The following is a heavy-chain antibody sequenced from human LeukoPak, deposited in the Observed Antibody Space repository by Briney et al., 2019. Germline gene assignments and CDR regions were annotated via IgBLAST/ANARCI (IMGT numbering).Heavy chain of an antibody. CDR2: IYYSGST. CDR3: ARTYYYGSGSYHFDY. V-gene: IGHV4-30-4*01. Sequence: SQTLSLTCTVSGGSISSGDYYWSWIRQPPGKGLEWIGYIYYSGSTYYNPSLKSRVTISVDTSKNQFSLKLSSVTAADTAVYYCARTYYYGSGSYHFDYWGQGTLVTVSS. J-gene: IGHJ4*02. D-gene: IGHD3-10*01. CDR1: GGSISSGDYY.